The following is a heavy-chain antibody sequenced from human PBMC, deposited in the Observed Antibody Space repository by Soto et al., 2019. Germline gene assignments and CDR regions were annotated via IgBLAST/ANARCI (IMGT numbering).Heavy chain of an antibody. V-gene: IGHV1-69*01. J-gene: IGHJ4*02. CDR3: ARDRSMDGYNSRSFDY. CDR2: IIPLYGTA. Sequence: QVQLVQSGAEVKKPGSSVKVSCKASGGTFSSFGFNWVRQAPGQGLEWMGGIIPLYGTANHAQRFQGRVTISADESTSTVYMELISLRSEDMAIYYCARDRSMDGYNSRSFDYWGQGTLVTVSS. CDR1: GGTFSSFG. D-gene: IGHD5-12*01.